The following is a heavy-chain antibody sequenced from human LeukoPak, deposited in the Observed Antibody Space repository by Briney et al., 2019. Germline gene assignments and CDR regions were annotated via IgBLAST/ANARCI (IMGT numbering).Heavy chain of an antibody. D-gene: IGHD3-10*01. CDR1: GYTFTGYY. V-gene: IGHV1-2*02. Sequence: GASVKVSCKASGYTFTGYYMHWVRQAPGQGLEWMGWINPNSGGTNYAQKFQGRVTMTRDTSISTAYMELSRLRSDDTAVYYCARDLLLWEQTSAFDIWGQGTMVTVSS. CDR3: ARDLLLWEQTSAFDI. CDR2: INPNSGGT. J-gene: IGHJ3*02.